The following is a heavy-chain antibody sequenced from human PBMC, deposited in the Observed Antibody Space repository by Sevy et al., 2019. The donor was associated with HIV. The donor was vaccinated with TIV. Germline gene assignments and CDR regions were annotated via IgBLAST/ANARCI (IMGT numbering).Heavy chain of an antibody. CDR2: ISGSGGST. CDR1: GFTFSSYA. J-gene: IGHJ4*02. Sequence: GGSLRLSCAASGFTFSSYAMSWVRQAPGKGLEWVSAISGSGGSTYYADSVKGRFTISRDNSKNTLYLQMNSLRAEDTAVYYCAKDFGYDILTGYAGFDYWGQGTLVTVSS. V-gene: IGHV3-23*01. CDR3: AKDFGYDILTGYAGFDY. D-gene: IGHD3-9*01.